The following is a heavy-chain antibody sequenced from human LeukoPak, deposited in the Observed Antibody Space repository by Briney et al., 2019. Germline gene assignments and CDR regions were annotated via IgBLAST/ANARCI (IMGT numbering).Heavy chain of an antibody. Sequence: ASVKVSCKVSGYTLTELSMHWVRQAPGKGLEWMGGFDPEDGETIYAQKFQGRVTMTEDTSTDTAYMELSSLRSEDTAVYYCATEVGGYGDYANYYYYMDVWGKGTTVTVSS. J-gene: IGHJ6*03. CDR2: FDPEDGET. V-gene: IGHV1-24*01. CDR1: GYTLTELS. CDR3: ATEVGGYGDYANYYYYMDV. D-gene: IGHD4-17*01.